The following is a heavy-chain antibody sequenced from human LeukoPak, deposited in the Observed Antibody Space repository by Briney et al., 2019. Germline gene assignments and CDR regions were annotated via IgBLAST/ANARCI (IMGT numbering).Heavy chain of an antibody. J-gene: IGHJ4*02. D-gene: IGHD3-10*01. CDR3: ASVPLAGTYFDY. CDR1: GVSISSSNSY. V-gene: IGHV4-39*01. Sequence: SETLSLTCTVSGVSISSSNSYWGWIRQPPGKGLEWIGSIYYSGNTYYNASLKSQVSISIDTSKNQFSLKLSSVTAADTAVYYCASVPLAGTYFDYWGQGTLVTVSS. CDR2: IYYSGNT.